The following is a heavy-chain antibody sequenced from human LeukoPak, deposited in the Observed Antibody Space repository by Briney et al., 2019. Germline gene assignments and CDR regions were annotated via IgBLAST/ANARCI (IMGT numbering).Heavy chain of an antibody. CDR1: GFTFSSYS. CDR3: ARVLSWFGESGDWFDP. J-gene: IGHJ5*02. CDR2: ISSSSSYI. V-gene: IGHV3-21*01. Sequence: GGSLRLSCAASGFTFSSYSMNWVRQAPGKGLEWVSSISSSSSYIYYADSVKGRFTISRDNAKNSLYLQVNSLRAEDTAVYYCARVLSWFGESGDWFDPWGQGTLVTVSS. D-gene: IGHD3-10*01.